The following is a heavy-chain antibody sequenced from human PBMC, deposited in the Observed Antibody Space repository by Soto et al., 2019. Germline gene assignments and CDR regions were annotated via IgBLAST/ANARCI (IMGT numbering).Heavy chain of an antibody. J-gene: IGHJ6*02. V-gene: IGHV1-2*02. CDR1: GYTFTGYY. Sequence: GASVKVSCKASGYTFTGYYMHWVRQAPGQGLEWMGWINPNSGGTNYAQKFHQRVTITWDMSTSTAYMELSSLRSEDTAVYFCAADRLDYHSYYGKDVWGQGTTVTVSS. D-gene: IGHD4-17*01. CDR2: INPNSGGT. CDR3: AADRLDYHSYYGKDV.